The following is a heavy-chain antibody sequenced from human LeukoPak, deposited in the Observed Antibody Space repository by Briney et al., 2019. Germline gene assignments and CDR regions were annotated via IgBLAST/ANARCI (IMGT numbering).Heavy chain of an antibody. V-gene: IGHV4-61*01. Sequence: SETLSLTCTVSGGSVSRGSYYWSWIRQPPGKGLEWIGNIYYTGSTNYNPSLKSRVTISVDTSKNQFSLKLSSVTAADTAVYYCARGPPDGDYFDYWGQGTLVTVSS. CDR3: ARGPPDGDYFDY. CDR2: IYYTGST. CDR1: GGSVSRGSYY. D-gene: IGHD4-17*01. J-gene: IGHJ4*02.